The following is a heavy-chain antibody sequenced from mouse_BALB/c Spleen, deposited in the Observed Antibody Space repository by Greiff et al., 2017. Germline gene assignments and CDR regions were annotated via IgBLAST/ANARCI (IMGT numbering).Heavy chain of an antibody. D-gene: IGHD1-1*02. CDR3: ARIWSSMDY. V-gene: IGHV5-17*02. CDR1: GFTFSSFG. Sequence: EVQLVESGGGLVQPGGSRKLSCAASGFTFSSFGMHWVRQAPEKGLAWVAYISSGSSTIYYADTVKGRFTISRDNPKNTLFLQMTSLRSEDTAMYYCARIWSSMDYWGQGTSVTVSS. CDR2: ISSGSSTI. J-gene: IGHJ4*01.